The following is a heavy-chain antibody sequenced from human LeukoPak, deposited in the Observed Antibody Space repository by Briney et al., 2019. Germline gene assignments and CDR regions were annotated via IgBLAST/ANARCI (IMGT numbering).Heavy chain of an antibody. Sequence: GGSLRLSCAASGFTFSDYYMSWIRQAPGKGLEWVSYISFSGSPTQYADSVKGRFTNSRDNAKNSLYLQMNSLRADDTGVYYCARYNFYGGSPFDYWGQGTLVTVSS. D-gene: IGHD4-23*01. J-gene: IGHJ4*02. V-gene: IGHV3-11*04. CDR1: GFTFSDYY. CDR3: ARYNFYGGSPFDY. CDR2: ISFSGSPT.